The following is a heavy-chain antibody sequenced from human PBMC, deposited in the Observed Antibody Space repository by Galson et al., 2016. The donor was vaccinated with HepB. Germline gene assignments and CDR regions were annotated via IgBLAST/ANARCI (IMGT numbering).Heavy chain of an antibody. CDR2: ISPSSVNT. D-gene: IGHD3-9*01. J-gene: IGHJ4*02. V-gene: IGHV1-2*06. CDR3: ARSISVRGNLYFDV. Sequence: SVKVSCKASGFTFTDYVIHWVRQAPGQGLEWMGRISPSSVNTNYAQNFQGRVTLTRDTSTSAAYMELTSLTSDDTAVYYCARSISVRGNLYFDVWGQGTLVTVSS. CDR1: GFTFTDYV.